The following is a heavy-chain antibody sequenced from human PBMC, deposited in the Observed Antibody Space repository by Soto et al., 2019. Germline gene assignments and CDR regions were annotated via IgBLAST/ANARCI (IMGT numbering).Heavy chain of an antibody. CDR3: ARKGPQLLWFGEPIDY. D-gene: IGHD3-10*01. Sequence: QVQLVESGGGVVQPGRSLRLSCAASGFTFSSYAMHWVRQAPGKGLEWVAVISYDGSNKYYADSVKGRFTISRDNSKNTLYLQMNSLRAEDTAVYYCARKGPQLLWFGEPIDYWGQGTLVTVSS. CDR1: GFTFSSYA. J-gene: IGHJ4*02. V-gene: IGHV3-30-3*01. CDR2: ISYDGSNK.